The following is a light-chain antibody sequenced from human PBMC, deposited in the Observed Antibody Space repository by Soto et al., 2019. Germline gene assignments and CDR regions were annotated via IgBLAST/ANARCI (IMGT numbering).Light chain of an antibody. V-gene: IGKV3-20*01. CDR2: GTS. CDR1: QTISNFH. CDR3: QQANDWPPT. Sequence: EIVVTQSPGTLSLSPGDRATLSCRTSQTISNFHLAWYQQKPGRSPRLLIYGTSTRATGGIADRFSGSGSGTDFTLTISRLEPEDFAVYYCQQANDWPPTFGQGTRV. J-gene: IGKJ1*01.